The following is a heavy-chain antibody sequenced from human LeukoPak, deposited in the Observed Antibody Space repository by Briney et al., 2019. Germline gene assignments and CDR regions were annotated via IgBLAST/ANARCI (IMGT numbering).Heavy chain of an antibody. CDR1: GYSFTSYW. CDR2: IYPGDSDT. V-gene: IGHV5-51*01. Sequence: GESLKISCKGSGYSFTSYWIGWVRQMPGKGLEWMVIIYPGDSDTRYSPSFQGQVTISADKSISTAYLQWSSLKAWATAMYSCARLLYGSERFAPFDPWGQGTLVTVSS. J-gene: IGHJ5*02. CDR3: ARLLYGSERFAPFDP. D-gene: IGHD3-10*01.